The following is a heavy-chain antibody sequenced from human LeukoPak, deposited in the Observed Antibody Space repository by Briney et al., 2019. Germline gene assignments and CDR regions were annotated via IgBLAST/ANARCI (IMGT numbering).Heavy chain of an antibody. V-gene: IGHV4-39*01. CDR3: ARQSSGYYYGWFDP. J-gene: IGHJ5*02. CDR2: IFYTGNT. Sequence: SETLSLTCTVSGGSTLESTYYWAWIRQPPGKGLEWIATIFYTGNTHYNPSLKSRVTMSVDTVKNQFSLNLNSVTAADTAVYYCARQSSGYYYGWFDPWGQGTLVTVSS. CDR1: GGSTLESTYY. D-gene: IGHD3-22*01.